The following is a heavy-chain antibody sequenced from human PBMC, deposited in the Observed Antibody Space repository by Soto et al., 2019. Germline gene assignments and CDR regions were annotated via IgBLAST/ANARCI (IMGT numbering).Heavy chain of an antibody. CDR3: AEGARSWNDGLTGDY. J-gene: IGHJ4*02. CDR1: GFTFSSYA. D-gene: IGHD1-1*01. Sequence: EVQLLESGGDLVQPGGSLRLSCAASGFTFSSYAMNWVRQAPGKGLEWVSATSGSGGSTYYADSVKGRFTISRDNSNNPLSLQMNGLRAEDTAVYYCAEGARSWNDGLTGDYWGQGTLVTVSS. CDR2: TSGSGGST. V-gene: IGHV3-23*01.